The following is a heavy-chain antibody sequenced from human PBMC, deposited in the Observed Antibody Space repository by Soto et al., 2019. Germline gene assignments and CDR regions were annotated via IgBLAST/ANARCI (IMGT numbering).Heavy chain of an antibody. CDR1: GFTFSSYG. CDR3: ARDYDSSGYPRYYFDY. D-gene: IGHD3-22*01. J-gene: IGHJ4*02. CDR2: IWYDGSNK. V-gene: IGHV3-33*01. Sequence: GGSLRLTCAASGFTFSSYGMHWVRQAPGKGLEWVAVIWYDGSNKYYADSVKGRFTISRDNSKNTLYLQMNSLRAEDTAVYYCARDYDSSGYPRYYFDYWGQGTLVTVSS.